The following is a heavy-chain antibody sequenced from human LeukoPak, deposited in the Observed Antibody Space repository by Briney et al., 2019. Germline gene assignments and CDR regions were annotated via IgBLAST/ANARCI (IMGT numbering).Heavy chain of an antibody. CDR3: VRLRRNSDTSGFCYYYDF. CDR1: GYTFSSYS. Sequence: GGSLRLSCLASGYTFSSYSINWVRQAPGKGLEWVSSISVRSNYIYYADSVRGRFRISRDDARDSLFLEMSSLRAEDTAVYYCVRLRRNSDTSGFCYYYDFWGQGTLVTVSS. V-gene: IGHV3-21*01. CDR2: ISVRSNYI. D-gene: IGHD3-22*01. J-gene: IGHJ4*02.